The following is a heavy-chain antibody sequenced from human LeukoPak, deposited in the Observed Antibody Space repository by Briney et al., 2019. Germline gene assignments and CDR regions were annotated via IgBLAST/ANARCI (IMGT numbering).Heavy chain of an antibody. CDR1: GGSISSYY. CDR3: ARDHGYSYGFRSWYFDL. Sequence: PSETLSLTCTVSGGSISSYYWSWIRQPPGKGLEWIGYIYYSGSTNYNPSLKSRVTISVDTSKNQFSLKLSPVTAADTAVYYCARDHGYSYGFRSWYFDLWGRGTLVTVSS. D-gene: IGHD5-18*01. J-gene: IGHJ2*01. V-gene: IGHV4-59*01. CDR2: IYYSGST.